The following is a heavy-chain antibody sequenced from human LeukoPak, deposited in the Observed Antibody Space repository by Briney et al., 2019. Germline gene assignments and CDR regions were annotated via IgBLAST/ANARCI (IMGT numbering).Heavy chain of an antibody. CDR2: ISSSSNYI. D-gene: IGHD4-11*01. CDR1: GFTFSSYS. V-gene: IGHV3-21*01. J-gene: IGHJ6*03. Sequence: PGGSLRLSCAASGFTFSSYSMNWARQAPGKGLEWVSSISSSSNYIYYADSMKGRFTISRDNAKNSLYLQMNSLRAEDTAVYYCAREGTSQPDDYSNYGLYYYYYYYMDVWGKGTTVTVSS. CDR3: AREGTSQPDDYSNYGLYYYYYYYMDV.